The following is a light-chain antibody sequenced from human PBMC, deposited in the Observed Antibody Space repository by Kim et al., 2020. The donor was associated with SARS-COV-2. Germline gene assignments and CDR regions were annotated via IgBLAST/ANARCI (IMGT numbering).Light chain of an antibody. CDR3: ATWDDSLNGWV. J-gene: IGLJ3*02. CDR2: STN. V-gene: IGLV1-44*01. Sequence: GQRVSISCSGSRSNIGSNYVTWYQQRPGAAPQLLISSTNQRPSGVPDRFSGSKSATSASLAISGLQSEDEAHYYCATWDDSLNGWVFGGGTQLTVL. CDR1: RSNIGSNY.